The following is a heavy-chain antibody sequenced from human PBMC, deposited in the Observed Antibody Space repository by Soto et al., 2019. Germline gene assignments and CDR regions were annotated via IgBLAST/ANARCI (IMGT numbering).Heavy chain of an antibody. CDR3: ARAPFDYGDYVSRRYFDF. J-gene: IGHJ4*02. D-gene: IGHD4-17*01. CDR1: GGSFSGYY. V-gene: IGHV4-34*01. CDR2: INHSGST. Sequence: SETLSLTCAVYGGSFSGYYWSWIRQPPGKGLEWIGEINHSGSTNYNPSLKSRVTISVDTSKNQFSLKLSSVTAADTAVYYCARAPFDYGDYVSRRYFDFWGQRTLVTVSS.